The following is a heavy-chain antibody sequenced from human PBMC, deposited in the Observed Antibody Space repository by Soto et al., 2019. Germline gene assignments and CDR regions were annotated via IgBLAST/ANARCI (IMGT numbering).Heavy chain of an antibody. CDR2: VSGSGSYK. D-gene: IGHD1-26*01. CDR1: GFTFSSQT. J-gene: IGHJ3*01. V-gene: IGHV3-21*01. CDR3: ASPRGWDDAFDF. Sequence: EVQLVESGGGLGKPGGSMRLSCAVSGFTFSSQTMNWVRQAPGKGLEWVSSVSGSGSYKYYADSVKGRFTISRDNAKNSLYLQMNSLRAEDTDVYFCASPRGWDDAFDFWGQGTMVTVSS.